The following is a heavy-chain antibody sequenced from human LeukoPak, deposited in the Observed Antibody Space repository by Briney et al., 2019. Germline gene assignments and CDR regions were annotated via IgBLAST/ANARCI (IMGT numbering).Heavy chain of an antibody. D-gene: IGHD3-22*01. V-gene: IGHV1-8*03. Sequence: GASVKVSCKASGYTFTSYDINWVRQATGQGLEWMGWMNPNSGNTGYAQKFQGRVTITRNTSISTAYMELSSLRSEDTAVYYCARDRLPSYDTSGESSFDNWGQGTLVTVSS. J-gene: IGHJ4*02. CDR3: ARDRLPSYDTSGESSFDN. CDR2: MNPNSGNT. CDR1: GYTFTSYD.